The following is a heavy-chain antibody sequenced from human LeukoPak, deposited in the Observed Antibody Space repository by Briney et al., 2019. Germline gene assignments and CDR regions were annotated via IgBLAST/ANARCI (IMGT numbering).Heavy chain of an antibody. CDR1: GFTFSSYA. CDR2: ISYDGSNK. J-gene: IGHJ4*02. Sequence: GGSLRLSCAASGFTFSSYAMHWVRQAPGKGLEWVAVISYDGSNKYYADSVKGRFTISRDNSKNTLYLQMNSLRAEDTAVYYCAKEETAMVTSDFDYWGQGTLVTVSS. D-gene: IGHD5-18*01. V-gene: IGHV3-30-3*01. CDR3: AKEETAMVTSDFDY.